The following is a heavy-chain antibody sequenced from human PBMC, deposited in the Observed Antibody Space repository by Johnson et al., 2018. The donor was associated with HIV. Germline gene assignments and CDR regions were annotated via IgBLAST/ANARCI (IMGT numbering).Heavy chain of an antibody. D-gene: IGHD1-1*01. Sequence: VKLVESGGGLVQPGGSLRLSCAASGFTFSSYWMHWVRQVPGKGLVWVSRINSDGSTTTYADSVKGRFTISRDNAKNTVYLHMSSLRTEETAVYYWARGDGVTSAFDIWGQGTVFTVSS. CDR3: ARGDGVTSAFDI. V-gene: IGHV3-74*02. CDR1: GFTFSSYW. CDR2: INSDGSTT. J-gene: IGHJ3*02.